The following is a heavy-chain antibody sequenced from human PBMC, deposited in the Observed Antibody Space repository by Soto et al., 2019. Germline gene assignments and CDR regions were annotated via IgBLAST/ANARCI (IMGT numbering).Heavy chain of an antibody. J-gene: IGHJ6*02. CDR1: GFTFSSYA. Sequence: GGSLRLSCAASGFTFSSYAMSWVRQAPGKGLEWVSAISGSGGSTYYADSVKGRFTISRDNSKITLYLQMNSLRAEDTAVYYCAKGRSYYYYYGVDVWGQGTTVTVSS. V-gene: IGHV3-23*01. CDR2: ISGSGGST. CDR3: AKGRSYYYYYGVDV.